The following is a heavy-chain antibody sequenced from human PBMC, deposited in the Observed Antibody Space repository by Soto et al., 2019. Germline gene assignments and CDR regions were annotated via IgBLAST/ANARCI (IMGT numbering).Heavy chain of an antibody. J-gene: IGHJ6*02. Sequence: QVQLLQSEAEVKKPGSSVKFSCKSSGCTFSSYTISWVRQAPGQGLEWMGRIMPILGIANYAQKFQGRVTIPADKATSTAYMELSRLRSEDTAVYYCARDLTTYNYYYGMDVWGQGTTVTVSS. V-gene: IGHV1-69*08. CDR2: IMPILGIA. D-gene: IGHD4-4*01. CDR1: GCTFSSYT. CDR3: ARDLTTYNYYYGMDV.